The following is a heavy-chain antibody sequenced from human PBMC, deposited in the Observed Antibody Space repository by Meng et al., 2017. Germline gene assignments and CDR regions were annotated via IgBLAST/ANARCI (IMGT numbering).Heavy chain of an antibody. D-gene: IGHD6-19*01. CDR2: INAGNSDT. V-gene: IGHV1-3*01. J-gene: IGHJ4*02. CDR1: GYTLTTYA. Sequence: QVQLRQSGAEVKKPGASVKVSCKASGYTLTTYAIHWVRQAPGQRLEWMGWINAGNSDTKYSQKLQGRVTITRDTSASTVYMEVSSLRSEDTGVYYCARAIAVSGTGRFDYWGQGTLVTVSS. CDR3: ARAIAVSGTGRFDY.